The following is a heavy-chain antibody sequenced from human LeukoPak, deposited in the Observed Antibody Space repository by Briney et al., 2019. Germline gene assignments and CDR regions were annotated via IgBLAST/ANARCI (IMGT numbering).Heavy chain of an antibody. D-gene: IGHD3-22*01. CDR2: IYTSGST. Sequence: KTSETLSLTCTVSGGSISSGSYYWSWIRQPAGKGLEWIGRIYTSGSTNYNPSLKSRVTISVDTSKNQFSLKLSSVTAADTAVYYCAREKIYYYDSSGYLGYWGQGTLVTVSS. J-gene: IGHJ4*02. CDR3: AREKIYYYDSSGYLGY. CDR1: GGSISSGSYY. V-gene: IGHV4-61*02.